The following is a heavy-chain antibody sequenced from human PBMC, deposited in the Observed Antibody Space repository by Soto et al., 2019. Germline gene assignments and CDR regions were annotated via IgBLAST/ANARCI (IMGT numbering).Heavy chain of an antibody. CDR2: IKQDGSEK. D-gene: IGHD3-3*01. CDR3: ARGPTGSDFWSGYYTSMGGRYNWFDP. CDR1: GFTFSSYW. V-gene: IGHV3-7*03. J-gene: IGHJ5*02. Sequence: EVQLVESGGGLVQPGGSLRLSCAASGFTFSSYWMSWVRQAPGKGLEWVSNIKQDGSEKYYVDSVKGRFTISRDNSKKPRYLQMNSLRAEATAVYYCARGPTGSDFWSGYYTSMGGRYNWFDPWGQGTLVTVSS.